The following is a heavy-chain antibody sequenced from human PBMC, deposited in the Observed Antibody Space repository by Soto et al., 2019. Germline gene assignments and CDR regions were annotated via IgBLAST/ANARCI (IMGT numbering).Heavy chain of an antibody. V-gene: IGHV3-30-3*01. CDR2: ISYDGSNK. D-gene: IGHD6-19*01. J-gene: IGHJ4*02. Sequence: QVQLVESGGGMVQPGRSLRLSCAASGFTFSSYAMHWVRQAPGKGLEWVAVISYDGSNKYYADSVKGRFTISRDNSKNTLYLQMNSLRAEDTAVYYCARDTLAGFVAAPDYWGQGTLVTVSS. CDR3: ARDTLAGFVAAPDY. CDR1: GFTFSSYA.